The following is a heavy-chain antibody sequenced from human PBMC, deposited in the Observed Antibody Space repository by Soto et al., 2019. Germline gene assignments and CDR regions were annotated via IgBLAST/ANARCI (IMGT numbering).Heavy chain of an antibody. D-gene: IGHD2-8*02. CDR3: ARDTEEHAFDI. J-gene: IGHJ3*02. CDR2: IYYSGST. Sequence: PSETLSLTCTVSGGPLSSYYWSWIRQPPGKGLEWIGYIYYSGSTNYNPSLKSRVTISVDTSKNQFSLKLSSVTAADTAVYYCARDTEEHAFDIWGQGTMVTVSS. CDR1: GGPLSSYY. V-gene: IGHV4-59*01.